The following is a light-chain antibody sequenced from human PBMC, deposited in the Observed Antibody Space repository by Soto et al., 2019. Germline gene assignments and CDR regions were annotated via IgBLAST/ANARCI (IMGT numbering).Light chain of an antibody. J-gene: IGKJ4*01. Sequence: DIQMTQSPSSVSASVGDRVTITCRASQGISSWLGWYQQKPGKAPKLLIYAASSLQGGVPSRFVGSRSGTYFTLTISSLQPEDFATYYCQQANSFPFTFGGGTKVDIK. CDR1: QGISSW. CDR2: AAS. CDR3: QQANSFPFT. V-gene: IGKV1D-12*01.